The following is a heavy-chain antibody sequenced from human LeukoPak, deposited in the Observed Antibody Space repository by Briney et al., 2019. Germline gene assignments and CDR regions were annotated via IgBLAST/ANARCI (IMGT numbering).Heavy chain of an antibody. V-gene: IGHV3-48*02. CDR2: IRSTSSTM. CDR1: GFTFSDYA. J-gene: IGHJ3*02. CDR3: ARSFDI. Sequence: GGSLRLSCAASGFTFSDYAMNWVRQAPGKGLEWVSYIRSTSSTMYYADSVKGRFTISRDNGKNSLYLQMNSRRDEDKAVYYCARSFDIWGPGTMVTVSS.